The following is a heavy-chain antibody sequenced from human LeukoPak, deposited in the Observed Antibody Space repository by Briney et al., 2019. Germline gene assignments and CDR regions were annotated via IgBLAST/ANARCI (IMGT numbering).Heavy chain of an antibody. CDR2: TYYRSKWYN. V-gene: IGHV6-1*01. D-gene: IGHD6-6*01. CDR3: ARDKSSSSVGLVASYFDY. J-gene: IGHJ4*02. CDR1: GDSVSSNSAA. Sequence: SQTLSLTFAISGDSVSSNSAAWNWIRQSPSRGLEWLGRTYYRSKWYNDYAVSVKSRITINPDTSKNQFSLQLNSVTPEDTAVYYCARDKSSSSVGLVASYFDYWGQGTLVTVSS.